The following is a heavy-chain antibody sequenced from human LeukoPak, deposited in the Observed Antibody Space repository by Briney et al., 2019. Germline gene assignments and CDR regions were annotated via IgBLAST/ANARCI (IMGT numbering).Heavy chain of an antibody. CDR1: GGSISSGGYY. CDR3: ARLVVPAARENWFDP. V-gene: IGHV4-31*03. D-gene: IGHD2-2*01. J-gene: IGHJ5*02. CDR2: IYYSGST. Sequence: SQTLSLTCTVSGGSISSGGYYWSWIRQHPGKGLEWIGYIYYSGSTYYNPSLKSRVTISVDTSKDQFSLKLSSVTAADTAVYYCARLVVPAARENWFDPWGQGTLVTVSS.